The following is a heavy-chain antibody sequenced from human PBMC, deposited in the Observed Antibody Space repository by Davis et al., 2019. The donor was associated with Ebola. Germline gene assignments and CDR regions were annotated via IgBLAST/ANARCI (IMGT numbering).Heavy chain of an antibody. V-gene: IGHV3-15*07. CDR2: IKTKTDEGIL. J-gene: IGHJ4*02. CDR3: ATDEGGSRY. D-gene: IGHD1-26*01. Sequence: GGSLRPSCGVSGFIFSNAWMNWVRLAPGKGLEWVGRIKTKTDEGILDYAEPVKGRFIMSRDDARNTMSLHMSSLKTEDTGVYYCATDEGGSRYWGQGSRVIVSS. CDR1: GFIFSNAW.